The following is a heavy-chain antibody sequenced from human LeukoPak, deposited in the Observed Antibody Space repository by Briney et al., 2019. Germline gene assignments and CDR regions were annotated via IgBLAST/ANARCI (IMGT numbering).Heavy chain of an antibody. CDR1: GGSISNYY. V-gene: IGHV4-59*01. J-gene: IGHJ4*02. CDR3: AREEALGSGSFDY. D-gene: IGHD1-26*01. CDR2: IYYSGST. Sequence: PSETLSLTCTVSGGSISNYYWSWIRQPPGKGLEWIGYIYYSGSTNYNPSLKSRVTISVDTSKNQFSLKLRSVTAADTAVYYCAREEALGSGSFDYWGQGTLVTVSS.